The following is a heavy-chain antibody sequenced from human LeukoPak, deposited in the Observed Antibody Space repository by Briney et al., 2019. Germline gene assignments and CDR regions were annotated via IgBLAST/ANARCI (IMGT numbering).Heavy chain of an antibody. J-gene: IGHJ4*02. CDR1: GYTFTGYY. D-gene: IGHD3-10*01. V-gene: IGHV1-2*02. CDR2: INPNSGGT. CDR3: ATSGRFGEYFDL. Sequence: ASVKVSCKASGYTFTGYYMHWVRQAPGQGLEWMGWINPNSGGTSYGQKFQGRVTMTRDTSISTGYMELSRLRSDDTAVYYCATSGRFGEYFDLWGQGTLVTVSS.